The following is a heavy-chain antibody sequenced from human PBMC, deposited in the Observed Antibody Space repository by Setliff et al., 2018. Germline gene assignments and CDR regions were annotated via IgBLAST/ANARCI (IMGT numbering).Heavy chain of an antibody. J-gene: IGHJ6*02. Sequence: SETLSLTCAVSGGSISSSNWWSWVRQPPGKGLEWIGEIYHSGSTNYNPSLKSRVTISVDKSKNQFTLKLSSVTAADTAVYYCASHSSGWYRGGYGMDVWGQGTTVTVSS. CDR1: GGSISSSNW. V-gene: IGHV4-4*02. CDR2: IYHSGST. D-gene: IGHD6-19*01. CDR3: ASHSSGWYRGGYGMDV.